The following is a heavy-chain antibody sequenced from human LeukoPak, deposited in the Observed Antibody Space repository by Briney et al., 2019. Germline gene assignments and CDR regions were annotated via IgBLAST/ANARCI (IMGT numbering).Heavy chain of an antibody. V-gene: IGHV1-3*01. CDR2: INAGNGNT. CDR1: GYTFTSYA. J-gene: IGHJ5*02. Sequence: ASVKVPCKASGYTFTSYAMHWVRQAPGQRLEWMGWINAGNGNTKYSQKFQGRVTITRDTSASTAYMELSSLRSEDTAVYYCARVGFDYWFDPWGQGTLVTVSS. CDR3: ARVGFDYWFDP.